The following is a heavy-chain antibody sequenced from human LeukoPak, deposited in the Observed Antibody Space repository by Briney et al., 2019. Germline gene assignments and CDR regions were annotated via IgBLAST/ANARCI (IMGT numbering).Heavy chain of an antibody. CDR1: GGSISSYY. D-gene: IGHD1-1*01. Sequence: SETLSLTCTVSGGSISSYYWSWIRQPPGKGLEWIGYIYYSGSTNYNPSLKSRVTISVDTSKNQFSLKLSSVTAADTAVYYCASWAGSRDWGQGTLVTVSS. J-gene: IGHJ1*01. CDR2: IYYSGST. CDR3: ASWAGSRD. V-gene: IGHV4-59*08.